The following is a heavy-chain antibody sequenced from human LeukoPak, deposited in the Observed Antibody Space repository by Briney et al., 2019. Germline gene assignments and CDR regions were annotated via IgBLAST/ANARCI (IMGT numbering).Heavy chain of an antibody. D-gene: IGHD2-15*01. CDR3: ARDKFCSDTGSCNIGLFDF. J-gene: IGHJ4*02. V-gene: IGHV4-34*01. CDR1: GGSFSGYY. CDR2: NNHRGSS. Sequence: TSETLSLTCGVFGGSFSGYYWTWLRQPPGKGLEWIGQNNHRGSSHYNPSLRSRVTISVDTSKTQFPLKLTSVTAADTAVYYCARDKFCSDTGSCNIGLFDFWGQGALVTVSS.